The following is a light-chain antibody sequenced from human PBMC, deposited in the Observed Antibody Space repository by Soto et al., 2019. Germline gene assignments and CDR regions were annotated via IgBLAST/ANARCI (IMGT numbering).Light chain of an antibody. CDR2: DAF. CDR1: QSVATY. CDR3: QQYGSSPIT. J-gene: IGKJ5*01. V-gene: IGKV3-20*01. Sequence: DIVLTQSPAPLSLSPGERATLSCRASQSVATYVAWYQQKPGQAPRLLIYDAFNRATGTPARFSGSGSGTDCTLTISRLEPEDVAVYYCQQYGSSPITLGQGTRLEI.